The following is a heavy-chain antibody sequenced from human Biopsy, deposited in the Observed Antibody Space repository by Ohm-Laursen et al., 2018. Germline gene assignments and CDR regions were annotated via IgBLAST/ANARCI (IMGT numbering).Heavy chain of an antibody. CDR2: VTTTSSYI. CDR3: ARDASQGFDS. CDR1: GFDFSDYS. Sequence: SLRLSCAASGFDFSDYSMSWVRQAPGKGLEWVSSVTTTSSYIYYADSVKGRFTISTDNAKNTLYLYMSSLTVEDTAVYFCARDASQGFDSWGQGTLVTVSS. J-gene: IGHJ5*01. V-gene: IGHV3-21*01.